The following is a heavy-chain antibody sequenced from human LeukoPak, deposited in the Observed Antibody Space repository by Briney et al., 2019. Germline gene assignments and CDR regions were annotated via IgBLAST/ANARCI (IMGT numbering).Heavy chain of an antibody. J-gene: IGHJ4*02. Sequence: SGGSLRLSCAASGFTVSSNYMSWVRQAPGKGLEWVSVIYSGGSTYYADSVKGRFTISRDNSKNTLYLQMNSLRAEDTAVYYCARSCSGGSCYLSLDYWGQGTLVTVSS. D-gene: IGHD2-15*01. CDR1: GFTVSSNY. V-gene: IGHV3-66*01. CDR3: ARSCSGGSCYLSLDY. CDR2: IYSGGST.